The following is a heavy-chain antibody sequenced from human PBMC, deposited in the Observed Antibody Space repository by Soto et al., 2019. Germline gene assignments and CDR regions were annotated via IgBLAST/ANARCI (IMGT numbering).Heavy chain of an antibody. J-gene: IGHJ4*02. Sequence: GGALRLSCAASGFTFSSYSMNWVRQAPGKGLEWVSSISSSSYYIYDADSVKGRFTISRDNAKNSLYLQMNSLRAEDTAVYYCARDSETSTWVHLWLPLPDDYWGQGTLVTVSS. D-gene: IGHD5-18*01. CDR1: GFTFSSYS. CDR2: ISSSSYYI. V-gene: IGHV3-21*01. CDR3: ARDSETSTWVHLWLPLPDDY.